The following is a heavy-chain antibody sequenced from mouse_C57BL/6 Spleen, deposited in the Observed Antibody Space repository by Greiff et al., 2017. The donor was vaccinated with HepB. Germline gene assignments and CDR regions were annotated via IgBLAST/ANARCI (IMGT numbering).Heavy chain of an antibody. D-gene: IGHD1-1*01. CDR3: ARDDYYGSSYPY. CDR1: GISITTGNYR. CDR2: IYYSGTI. V-gene: IGHV3-5*01. J-gene: IGHJ2*01. Sequence: VQLKQSGPGLVKPSQTVFLTCTVTGISITTGNYRWSWIRQFPGNKLEWIGYIYYSGTITYNPSLTSRTTITRDTPKNQFFLEMNSLTAEDTATYYCARDDYYGSSYPYWGQGTTLTVSS.